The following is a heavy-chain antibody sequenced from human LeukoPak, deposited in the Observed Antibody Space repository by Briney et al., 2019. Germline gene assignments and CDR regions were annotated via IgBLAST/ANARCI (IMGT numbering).Heavy chain of an antibody. J-gene: IGHJ4*02. Sequence: GGSLRLSCAASGFTFSNYSMSWVRQAPGKGLEWVANIKQDGSEKYYVDSVKGRFTISRDNAKNSLYLQMTSLRAENTAVYYCAKNKWNYDYWGQGTLVTVSS. D-gene: IGHD1-7*01. V-gene: IGHV3-7*01. CDR2: IKQDGSEK. CDR1: GFTFSNYS. CDR3: AKNKWNYDY.